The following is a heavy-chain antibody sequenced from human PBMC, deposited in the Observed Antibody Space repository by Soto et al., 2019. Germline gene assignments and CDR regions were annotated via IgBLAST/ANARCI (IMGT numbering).Heavy chain of an antibody. CDR1: GYSFISYW. CDR3: ARQSVAGNYYYGMDV. CDR2: IDPSDSYT. V-gene: IGHV5-10-1*01. J-gene: IGHJ6*02. Sequence: GESLKISCKGSGYSFISYWISWVRQMPGKGLEWMGRIDPSDSYTNYSPSFQGHVTISADKSISTAYLQWSSLKASDTAMYYCARQSVAGNYYYGMDVWGQGTTVTVSS. D-gene: IGHD6-19*01.